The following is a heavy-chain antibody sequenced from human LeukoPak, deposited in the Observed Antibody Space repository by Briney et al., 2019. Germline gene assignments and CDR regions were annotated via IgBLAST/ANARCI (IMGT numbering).Heavy chain of an antibody. J-gene: IGHJ4*02. CDR3: ARDLPNGFLDY. V-gene: IGHV3-7*01. CDR1: GFTFNTYW. D-gene: IGHD2-8*01. Sequence: GGPLRLSCAASGFTFNTYWMTWVRQAPGKGLEWLINIKEDSSDQSSVDSVKGRFTISRDNANNLLYLQMNSLRPEDTGVYYCARDLPNGFLDYWGQGTLVTVSS. CDR2: IKEDSSDQ.